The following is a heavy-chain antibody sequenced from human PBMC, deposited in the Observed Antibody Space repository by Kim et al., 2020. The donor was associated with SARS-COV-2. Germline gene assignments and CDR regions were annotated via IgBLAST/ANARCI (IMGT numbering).Heavy chain of an antibody. CDR2: IKKDESEK. D-gene: IGHD3-10*01. J-gene: IGHJ4*02. Sequence: GGSLRLSCSASGFTFSNYWMNWVRQAPGKGLEWVANIKKDESEKNFVDSVKGRFTISRDNAKNSLYLQMNSLRAEDTAVYYCARGLWGFGDYYFDYWGQGALVTVSS. CDR1: GFTFSNYW. V-gene: IGHV3-7*01. CDR3: ARGLWGFGDYYFDY.